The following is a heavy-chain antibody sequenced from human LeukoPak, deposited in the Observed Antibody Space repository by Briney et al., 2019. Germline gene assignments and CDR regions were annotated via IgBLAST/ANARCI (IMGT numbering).Heavy chain of an antibody. CDR3: ARGHPLRYFDWLSHTNYYGMDV. J-gene: IGHJ6*02. CDR2: IGTAGDT. CDR1: GFTFSSYD. Sequence: GGSLRLSCAASGFTFSSYDMHWVRPATGKGLEWVSAIGTAGDTYYPGSVKGRFTISRENAKNSLYLQMNSLRAEDTAVYYCARGHPLRYFDWLSHTNYYGMDVWGQGTTVTVSS. D-gene: IGHD3-9*01. V-gene: IGHV3-13*01.